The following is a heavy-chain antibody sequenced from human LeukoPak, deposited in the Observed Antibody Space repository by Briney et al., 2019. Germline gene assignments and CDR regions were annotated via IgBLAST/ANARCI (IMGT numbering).Heavy chain of an antibody. CDR3: ARDEGDGYNDFDY. D-gene: IGHD5-24*01. CDR1: GFTFSSYE. Sequence: GGSLRLSCAASGFTFSSYEMNWVRQAPGKGLEWVSSISSSSYIYYADSVKGRFTISRDNAKNSLYLQMNSLRAEDTAVYYCARDEGDGYNDFDYWGQGTLVTVSS. J-gene: IGHJ4*02. CDR2: ISSSSYI. V-gene: IGHV3-21*01.